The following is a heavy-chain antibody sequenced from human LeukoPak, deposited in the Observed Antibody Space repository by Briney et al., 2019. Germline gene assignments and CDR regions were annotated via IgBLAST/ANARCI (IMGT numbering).Heavy chain of an antibody. CDR2: ISSSSSTI. V-gene: IGHV3-48*01. D-gene: IGHD2-15*01. CDR3: AGLGYCSGGSCYSGY. Sequence: GGSLRLSCAASGFTFSSYEMNWVRQAPGKGLEWVSYISSSSSTIYYADSVKGRFTISRDNAKNSLYLQMNSLRAEDTAVYYCAGLGYCSGGSCYSGYWGQGTLVTVSS. CDR1: GFTFSSYE. J-gene: IGHJ4*02.